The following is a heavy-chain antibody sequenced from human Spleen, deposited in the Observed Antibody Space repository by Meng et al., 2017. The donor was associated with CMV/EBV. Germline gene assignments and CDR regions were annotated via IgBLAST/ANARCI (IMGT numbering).Heavy chain of an antibody. J-gene: IGHJ5*02. CDR1: AGTFGSLA. CDR3: ARRGVGAENWFDP. Sequence: VKSGEGLNKPRSSVKFPCKASAGTFGSLATSWVRRAPGQGLGWMGGIIPIFGTANYAQKFQGRVTITADESTSTAYMELSSLRSEDTAVYYCARRGVGAENWFDPWGQGTLVTVSS. D-gene: IGHD3-16*01. V-gene: IGHV1-69*01. CDR2: IIPIFGTA.